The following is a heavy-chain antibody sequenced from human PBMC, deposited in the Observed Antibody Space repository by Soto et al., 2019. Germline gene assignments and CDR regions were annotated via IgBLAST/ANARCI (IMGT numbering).Heavy chain of an antibody. CDR1: GGSFSGYY. V-gene: IGHV4-34*01. D-gene: IGHD3-10*01. Sequence: SETLSLTCAVYGGSFSGYYWSWIRQPPGKGLEWIGEINHSGSTNYNPSLKSRVTISVDTSKNQFSRKLSSVTAADTAVYHCARHRRLGYYGAGSYVTTIDYYYYYGIDVWGQGTTVTVSS. CDR3: ARHRRLGYYGAGSYVTTIDYYYYYGIDV. CDR2: INHSGST. J-gene: IGHJ6*02.